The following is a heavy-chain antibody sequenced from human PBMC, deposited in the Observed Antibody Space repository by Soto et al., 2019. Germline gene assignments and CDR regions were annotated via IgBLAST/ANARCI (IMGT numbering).Heavy chain of an antibody. J-gene: IGHJ6*02. CDR2: IIPIFGTA. Sequence: QVQLVQSGAEVKKPGSSVKVSCKAPGGTFSSYAISWVRQAPGQGLEWMGGIIPIFGTANYAQKFQGRVTITADESTSTGYMELSSLRSEDTAVYYCARSQGGSSSLDIYYYYYYGMDVWCQGTTVTVSS. CDR3: ARSQGGSSSLDIYYYYYYGMDV. CDR1: GGTFSSYA. D-gene: IGHD2-15*01. V-gene: IGHV1-69*01.